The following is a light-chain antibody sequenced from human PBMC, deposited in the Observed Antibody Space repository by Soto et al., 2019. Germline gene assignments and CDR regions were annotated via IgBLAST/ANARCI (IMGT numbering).Light chain of an antibody. CDR2: EVN. V-gene: IGLV2-11*01. CDR1: SRDIEAYDY. J-gene: IGLJ1*01. CDR3: CSFAGSYYV. Sequence: SALTPPRPVSGSPGPSVALSCTGTSRDIEAYDYVSWYQQHPGKAPKLIISEVNKRPSGVSYRFSGSKSGNTASLTISGLQGEDEADYYCCSFAGSYYVFGTGTKV.